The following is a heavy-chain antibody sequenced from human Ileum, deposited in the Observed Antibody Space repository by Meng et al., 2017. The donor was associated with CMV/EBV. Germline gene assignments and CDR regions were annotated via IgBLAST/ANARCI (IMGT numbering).Heavy chain of an antibody. J-gene: IGHJ4*02. CDR1: GFSFKNYA. D-gene: IGHD1-26*01. CDR3: AKASGSYQIFDY. CDR2: IRYDGSNK. Sequence: GGSLRLSCAASGFSFKNYAMSWVRQAPGKGLEWVAFIRYDGSNKYYADSVKGRFTISRDNSKNTLYLQMNSLRAEDTAVYYCAKASGSYQIFDYWGQGTLVTVSS. V-gene: IGHV3-30*02.